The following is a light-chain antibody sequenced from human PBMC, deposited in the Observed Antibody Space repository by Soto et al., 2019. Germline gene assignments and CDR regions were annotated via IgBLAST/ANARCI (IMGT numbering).Light chain of an antibody. V-gene: IGLV2-23*02. J-gene: IGLJ2*01. CDR3: CSYAGSSTFVV. CDR2: EVS. Sequence: QSALTQPASVSGSPGQSITISCTGTSSDVGSYNAVSWYQQHPGKTPKLMIYEVSKRPSGVSKRCSGSKSGNTASLTISGLQAEHEADYYCCSYAGSSTFVVFGGGTKVTVL. CDR1: SSDVGSYNA.